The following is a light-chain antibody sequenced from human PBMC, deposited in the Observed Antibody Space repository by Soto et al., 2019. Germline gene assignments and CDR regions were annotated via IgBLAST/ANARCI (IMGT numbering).Light chain of an antibody. Sequence: DIQMTQSPSTLSASVGDRVTITCRASQSISNWLAWYQQKPGKAPKLLIYKASSLESGVPSRFSGSGSGTEFPLTISSLQPDDFATYYCQQYDSYRTFGQGTTVEI. V-gene: IGKV1-5*03. CDR3: QQYDSYRT. J-gene: IGKJ1*01. CDR2: KAS. CDR1: QSISNW.